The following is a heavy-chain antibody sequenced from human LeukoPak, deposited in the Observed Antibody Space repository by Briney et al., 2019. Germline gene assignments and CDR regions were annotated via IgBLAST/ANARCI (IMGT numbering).Heavy chain of an antibody. V-gene: IGHV4-34*01. J-gene: IGHJ4*02. Sequence: SETLSLTCAVYGGSFSGYYWSWIRQPPGKGLEWIGEINHSGSTNYNPSLKSRVTISVDTSKNQFSLKLSSVTAADTAVYYCAGGLRAARPSDYWGQGTLVTVSS. CDR1: GGSFSGYY. CDR2: INHSGST. D-gene: IGHD6-6*01. CDR3: AGGLRAARPSDY.